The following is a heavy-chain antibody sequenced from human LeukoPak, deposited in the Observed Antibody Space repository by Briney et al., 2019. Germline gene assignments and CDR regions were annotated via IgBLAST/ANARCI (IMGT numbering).Heavy chain of an antibody. CDR3: ARGGVATIVY. Sequence: SETLSLTCTVSGGSISSSSYYWGWIRQPPGKGLEWIGSIYYSGSTYYNPSLKSRVTISVDTSKNQFSLKLSSVTAADTAVYYCARGGVATIVYWGQGTLVTVSS. CDR1: GGSISSSSYY. CDR2: IYYSGST. J-gene: IGHJ4*02. V-gene: IGHV4-39*07. D-gene: IGHD5-12*01.